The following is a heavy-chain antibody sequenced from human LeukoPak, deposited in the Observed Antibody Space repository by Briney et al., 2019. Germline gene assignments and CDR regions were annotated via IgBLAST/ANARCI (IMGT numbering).Heavy chain of an antibody. V-gene: IGHV4-30-2*01. J-gene: IGHJ6*04. CDR1: GGSISSGDYY. CDR2: IYHSGST. D-gene: IGHD2-2*01. Sequence: PSETLSLTCTVSGGSISSGDYYWSWIRQPPGKGLEWIGYIYHSGSTYYNPSLKSRVTISVDRSKNQFSLKLSSVTAADTAVYYCARGGDCSSTSCYSPYGMDVWGKGTTVTVSS. CDR3: ARGGDCSSTSCYSPYGMDV.